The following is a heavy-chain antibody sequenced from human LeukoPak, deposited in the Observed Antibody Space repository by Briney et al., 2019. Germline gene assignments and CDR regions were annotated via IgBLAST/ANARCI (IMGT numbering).Heavy chain of an antibody. CDR3: ARSLYYYDPPPGY. CDR1: GGSISSGGYY. J-gene: IGHJ4*02. V-gene: IGHV4-31*03. D-gene: IGHD3-22*01. CDR2: IYYSGST. Sequence: SETPSLTCTVSGGSISSGGYYWSWIRQHPGKGLEWIGYIYYSGSTYYNPSLKSRVTISVDTSKNQFSLKLSSVTAADTAVYYCARSLYYYDPPPGYWGQGALVTVSS.